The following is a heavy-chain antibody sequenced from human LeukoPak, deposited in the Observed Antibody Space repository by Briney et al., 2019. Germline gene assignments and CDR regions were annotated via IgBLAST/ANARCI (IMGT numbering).Heavy chain of an antibody. D-gene: IGHD2-2*01. J-gene: IGHJ4*02. V-gene: IGHV5-51*01. CDR1: GSMVTNYW. CDR2: IYPGDSNT. Sequence: GGSPQICCQGSGSMVTNYWSGWVRQVPGKGLEWMGIIYPGDSNTKYSPSFQCPVTISAAKSIRTAYLQWSSLKASDTAMYYCARHYCSSTSCPHEPVCDYWGQGTLVTVSS. CDR3: ARHYCSSTSCPHEPVCDY.